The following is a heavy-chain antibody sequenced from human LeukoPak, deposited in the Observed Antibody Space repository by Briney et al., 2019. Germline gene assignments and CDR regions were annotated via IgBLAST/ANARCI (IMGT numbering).Heavy chain of an antibody. CDR1: GYTFTGYY. CDR3: ARDYYDSSGYRTSH. CDR2: INPNSGGT. D-gene: IGHD3-22*01. V-gene: IGHV1-2*02. Sequence: ASVKVSCKASGYTFTGYYMHWVRQAPGQGLEWMGWINPNSGGTNYAQKFQGRVTMTRDTSISTPYMELSRLRSDDTAVYYCARDYYDSSGYRTSHWGQGTLVTVSS. J-gene: IGHJ1*01.